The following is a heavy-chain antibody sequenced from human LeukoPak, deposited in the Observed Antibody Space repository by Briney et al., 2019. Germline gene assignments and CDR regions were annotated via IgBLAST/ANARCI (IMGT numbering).Heavy chain of an antibody. V-gene: IGHV3-21*04. CDR3: AREGNWNSYYFDY. CDR1: GFTFSSYT. D-gene: IGHD1-7*01. CDR2: ISSSSSYI. Sequence: PGGSLRLSCAASGFTFSSYTMNWVRQAPGKGLEWVSSISSSSSYIYYADSLKGRFTISRDNAKNSLYLQMNSLRAEDTALYYCAREGNWNSYYFDYWGQGTLVTVSS. J-gene: IGHJ4*02.